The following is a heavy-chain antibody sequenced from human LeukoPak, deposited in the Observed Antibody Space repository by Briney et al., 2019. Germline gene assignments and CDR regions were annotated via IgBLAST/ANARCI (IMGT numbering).Heavy chain of an antibody. CDR1: GLTFDEYA. V-gene: IGHV3-9*01. CDR2: ISWNSGSI. D-gene: IGHD2-15*01. CDR3: AKGIGYCGGGSCHIDY. J-gene: IGHJ4*02. Sequence: GRSLRLSCAASGLTFDEYAVRCVRQDPGKGLELVSGISWNSGSIAYADSVNGRFTISRDNAKNSLYLQMNSLRAEDTALYYCAKGIGYCGGGSCHIDYWGQGTLVTVSS.